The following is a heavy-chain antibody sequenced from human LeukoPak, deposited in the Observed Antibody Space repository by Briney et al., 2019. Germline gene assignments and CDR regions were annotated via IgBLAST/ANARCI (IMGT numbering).Heavy chain of an antibody. D-gene: IGHD4-17*01. J-gene: IGHJ6*04. V-gene: IGHV4-34*01. CDR1: GGSFSGYY. Sequence: SETLSLTCAVYGGSFSGYYWSWIRRPPGKGLEWIGEINHSGSTNYNPSLKSRVTISVDTSKNQFSLKLSSVTAADTAVYYCARTATVTILDVWGKGTTVTVSS. CDR2: INHSGST. CDR3: ARTATVTILDV.